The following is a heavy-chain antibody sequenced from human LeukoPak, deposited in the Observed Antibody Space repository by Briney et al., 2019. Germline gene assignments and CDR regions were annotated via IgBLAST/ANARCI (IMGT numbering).Heavy chain of an antibody. Sequence: GGSLRLSCAASGFTFSSYAMSWVRQAPGKGLEWVSAISGSGGSTYYADSVKGRFTISRDNSKNTLYLQMNSLRAEDTAVYYCARGTMNYYYGMDVWGQGTTVTVSS. CDR2: ISGSGGST. D-gene: IGHD3-22*01. J-gene: IGHJ6*02. V-gene: IGHV3-23*01. CDR3: ARGTMNYYYGMDV. CDR1: GFTFSSYA.